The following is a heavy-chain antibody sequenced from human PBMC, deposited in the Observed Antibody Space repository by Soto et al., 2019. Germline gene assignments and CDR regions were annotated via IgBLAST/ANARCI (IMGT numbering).Heavy chain of an antibody. Sequence: QVQLVESGGGLVKPGGSLRLSCAASGFSFSDYYMNWIRQAPGKGLEWLSYISNTGSYTNYAGSVRGRFTISRDSADSSLYLDMNGLRAEDTAVYYCARAKLVVEGRFDYWGQGILVTVSS. V-gene: IGHV3-11*06. D-gene: IGHD3-22*01. CDR2: ISNTGSYT. CDR1: GFSFSDYY. J-gene: IGHJ4*02. CDR3: ARAKLVVEGRFDY.